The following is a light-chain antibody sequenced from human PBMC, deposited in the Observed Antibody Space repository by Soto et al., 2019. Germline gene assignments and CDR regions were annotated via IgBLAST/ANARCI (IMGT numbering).Light chain of an antibody. CDR1: QSVSSSY. CDR3: QQDYNLPRK. V-gene: IGKV3D-7*01. J-gene: IGKJ1*01. Sequence: ETVLTQSPATLSLSPGERATLSCSASQSVSSSYLTWYQQKPGQAPRLLIYGASTRATSIPARFSGSGSGTDFTLTISSLQPEDFAVYYCQQDYNLPRKFGQGTKVDIK. CDR2: GAS.